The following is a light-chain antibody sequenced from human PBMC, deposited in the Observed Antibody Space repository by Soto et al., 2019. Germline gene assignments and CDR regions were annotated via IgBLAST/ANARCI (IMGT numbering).Light chain of an antibody. J-gene: IGLJ2*01. V-gene: IGLV7-43*01. Sequence: QAVVTQEPSLIVSPGGTVTLTCASSTGAVTSGYYPNWFQQKPGQPPRALIYSTTYKHSWTPARFSGSLLGGKAALTLSGVQPEDEAEYYCLLFYGDAVVFGGGTKVTVL. CDR3: LLFYGDAVV. CDR2: STT. CDR1: TGAVTSGYY.